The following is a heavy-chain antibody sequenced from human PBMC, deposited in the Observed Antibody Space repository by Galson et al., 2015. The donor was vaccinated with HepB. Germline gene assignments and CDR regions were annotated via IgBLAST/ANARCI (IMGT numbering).Heavy chain of an antibody. Sequence: SLRLSCAASGFTFSGSAMHWVRQASGKGLEWVGRIRSKANSYATAYAASVKGRFTISRDDSKDTAYLQMNSLKTEDTAVYYCTRHRGRGCSGGSCYSEGGRGYYYHMDVWGKGTTVTVSS. D-gene: IGHD2-15*01. CDR3: TRHRGRGCSGGSCYSEGGRGYYYHMDV. CDR1: GFTFSGSA. CDR2: IRSKANSYAT. V-gene: IGHV3-73*01. J-gene: IGHJ6*03.